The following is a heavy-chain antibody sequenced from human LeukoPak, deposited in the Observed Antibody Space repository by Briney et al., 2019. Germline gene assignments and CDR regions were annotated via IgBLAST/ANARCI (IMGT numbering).Heavy chain of an antibody. V-gene: IGHV3-23*01. J-gene: IGHJ4*02. CDR2: ISSSGGST. CDR3: AKDVVGAINYFDY. CDR1: GFTFSSYA. Sequence: GGSLRLSCAASGFTFSSYAMSWVRQAPGKGLEWVSTISSSGGSTYYADSVKGRFTISRDNSKNTLSLQMNSLRAEDTAVYYCAKDVVGAINYFDYWGQGTLVTVSS. D-gene: IGHD1-26*01.